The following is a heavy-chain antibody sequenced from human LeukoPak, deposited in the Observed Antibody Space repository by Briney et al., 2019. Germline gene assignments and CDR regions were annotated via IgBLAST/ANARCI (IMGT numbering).Heavy chain of an antibody. CDR3: ARVVYSNSWYKGGDY. J-gene: IGHJ4*02. V-gene: IGHV3-21*01. Sequence: GGSLTLSCAASGFTFSSYSMNWVRQAPGKGLEWVSSISSSSSYIYYADSVKGRFTISRDNAKNSLYLQMNSLRAEDTAVYYCARVVYSNSWYKGGDYWGQGTLVTVSS. CDR2: ISSSSSYI. CDR1: GFTFSSYS. D-gene: IGHD6-13*01.